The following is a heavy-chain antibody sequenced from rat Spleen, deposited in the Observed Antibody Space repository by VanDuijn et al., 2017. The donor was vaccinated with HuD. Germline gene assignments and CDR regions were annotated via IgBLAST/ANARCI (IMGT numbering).Heavy chain of an antibody. D-gene: IGHD1-9*01. Sequence: VQLVESGGGLVQPGRSLKVSCAASGFTFSDFGMAWVHQAPTKGLEWVATISYGDSSGHSSTYYRDSVKGRFTISRDNAKSTLYLQMDSLRSEDTATYYCARRHYGYTDYFDYWGQGVMVTVSS. J-gene: IGHJ2*01. CDR3: ARRHYGYTDYFDY. V-gene: IGHV5-29*01. CDR1: GFTFSDFG. CDR2: ISYGDSSGHSST.